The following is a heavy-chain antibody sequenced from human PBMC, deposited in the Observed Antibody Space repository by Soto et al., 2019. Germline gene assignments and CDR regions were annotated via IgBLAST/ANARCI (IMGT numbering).Heavy chain of an antibody. CDR1: GVPISSSSW. D-gene: IGHD3-10*01. CDR3: AGGFGSGHYDY. CDR2: IYHSGST. J-gene: IGHJ4*02. V-gene: IGHV4-4*02. Sequence: SEILSLTCTVSGVPISSSSWWTWVRQPPGKGLEWVGEIYHSGSTNYNPSLKSRVAISVDKSKNQFSLKLTSVTAADTAVYYCAGGFGSGHYDYWGQGTLVTAPQ.